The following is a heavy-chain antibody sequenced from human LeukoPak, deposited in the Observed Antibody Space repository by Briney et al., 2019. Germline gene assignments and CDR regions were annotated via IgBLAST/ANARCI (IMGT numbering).Heavy chain of an antibody. D-gene: IGHD2-2*01. CDR1: GGSISSYY. V-gene: IGHV4-59*01. J-gene: IGHJ4*02. Sequence: SETLSLTCAVSGGSISSYYWSWIRQPPGKGLEWVGHIYYRGSNNYNLSLKSRVTIPVGTCKNQFSLKLSSVTAADTAVYYCARGGGVVPAAIGETLDYWGERTLVTVCS. CDR2: IYYRGSN. CDR3: ARGGGVVPAAIGETLDY.